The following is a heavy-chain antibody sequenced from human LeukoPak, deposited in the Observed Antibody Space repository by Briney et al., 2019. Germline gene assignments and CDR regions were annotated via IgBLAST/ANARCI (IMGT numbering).Heavy chain of an antibody. J-gene: IGHJ4*02. CDR1: GFTFTNYA. D-gene: IGHD5-24*01. V-gene: IGHV3-7*01. CDR2: IKQDGNEK. CDR3: ARDLGRWLQLSHYFDY. Sequence: PGGSLRLSCAASGFTFTNYAMSWVRQAPGKGLEWVANIKQDGNEKYYVDSVKGRFTISRDNAKNSLYLQMNSLRAEDTAVYYCARDLGRWLQLSHYFDYWGQGTLVTVSS.